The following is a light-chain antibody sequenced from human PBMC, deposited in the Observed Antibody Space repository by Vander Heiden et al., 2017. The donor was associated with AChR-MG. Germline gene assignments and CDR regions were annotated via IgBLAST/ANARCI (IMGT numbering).Light chain of an antibody. J-gene: IGLJ3*02. CDR1: SSDVGGYNY. V-gene: IGLV2-11*01. CDR3: CSYGRNYWV. CDR2: DVS. Sequence: QSALTQPRSVSGSPGQPVTISCTGTSSDVGGYNYVSWYPHYPGNAPKVMIYDVSERHSGVPDRFTGSKSGNTASLTISGVQTDDEAYYDCCSYGRNYWVFGGGTKLTVL.